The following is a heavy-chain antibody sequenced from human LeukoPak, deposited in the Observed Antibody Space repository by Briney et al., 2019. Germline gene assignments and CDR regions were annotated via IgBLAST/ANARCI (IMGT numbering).Heavy chain of an antibody. CDR2: IIPLLGTA. D-gene: IGHD3-22*01. CDR3: ARDCADAGSGAMI. CDR1: GDIFTSYA. Sequence: GASVKVSCKGSGDIFTSYAISWVRQAPGLGLEWMGAIIPLLGTANSAQKFQDRVTITANDSTRTVYMELTSLTSDDTAVYYCARDCADAGSGAMIWGQGTQVTVSS. J-gene: IGHJ4*02. V-gene: IGHV1-69*01.